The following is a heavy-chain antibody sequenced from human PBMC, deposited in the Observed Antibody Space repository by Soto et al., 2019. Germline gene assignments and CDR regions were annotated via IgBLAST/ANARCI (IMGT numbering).Heavy chain of an antibody. CDR2: IYHSGNT. Sequence: SETLSLTCAISGGSISSSNWWSCVRQPPGKGLEWIGEIYHSGNTNYNPSLKSRVTISVDKSKNQFPLKLSSVTAADTAVYYCARGGSMEMATISDAFDIWGQGTMVTVSS. J-gene: IGHJ3*02. D-gene: IGHD5-12*01. CDR1: GGSISSSNW. CDR3: ARGGSMEMATISDAFDI. V-gene: IGHV4-4*02.